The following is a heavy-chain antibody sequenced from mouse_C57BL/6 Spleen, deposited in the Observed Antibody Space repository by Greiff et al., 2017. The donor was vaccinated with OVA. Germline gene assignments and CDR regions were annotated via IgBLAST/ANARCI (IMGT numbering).Heavy chain of an antibody. V-gene: IGHV1-61*01. CDR2: IYPSDSET. CDR1: GYTFTSYW. D-gene: IGHD2-5*01. Sequence: QVQLQQPGAELVRPGSSVKLSCKASGYTFTSYWMDWVKQRPGQGLEWIGNIYPSDSETHYNQKFKDKATLTVDKSSRTAYMQLSSLTSEDSAVYYCARGGYSNYRFAYWGQGTLVTVSA. CDR3: ARGGYSNYRFAY. J-gene: IGHJ3*01.